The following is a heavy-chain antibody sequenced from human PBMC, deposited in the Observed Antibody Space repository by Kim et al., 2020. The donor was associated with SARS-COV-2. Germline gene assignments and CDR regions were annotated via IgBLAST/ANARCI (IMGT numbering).Heavy chain of an antibody. CDR1: GYTFTSYA. V-gene: IGHV1-3*01. D-gene: IGHD3-16*01. J-gene: IGHJ6*02. Sequence: ASVKVSCKASGYTFTSYAMHWVRQAPGQRLEWMGWINAGNGNTKYSQKFQGRVTITRDTSASTAYMELSSLRSEDTAVYYCASPWGPDGYYYGMDVWGQGTTVTVSS. CDR2: INAGNGNT. CDR3: ASPWGPDGYYYGMDV.